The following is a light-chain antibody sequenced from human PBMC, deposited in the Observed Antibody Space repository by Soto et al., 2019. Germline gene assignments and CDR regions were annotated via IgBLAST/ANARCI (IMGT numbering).Light chain of an antibody. CDR2: GSS. V-gene: IGKV3-15*01. CDR3: QQYNKWYT. Sequence: EIVMMQSPATLSVSPGERATLSCRASQSVSSNLAWYQQKPGQAPRLLIYGSSTRATGIPARFSGSGSGTEFTLTISSLQSEDFAVYYCQQYNKWYTFGQGTKLEIK. J-gene: IGKJ2*01. CDR1: QSVSSN.